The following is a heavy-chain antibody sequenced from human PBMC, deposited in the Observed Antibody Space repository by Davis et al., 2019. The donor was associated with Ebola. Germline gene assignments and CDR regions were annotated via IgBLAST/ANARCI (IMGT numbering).Heavy chain of an antibody. V-gene: IGHV4-61*08. CDR2: IYSSGNT. J-gene: IGHJ4*02. CDR1: GGSISSGDYY. D-gene: IGHD6-19*01. Sequence: MPSETLSLTCTVSGGSISSGDYYWSWIRQPPGKGLEWIGYIYSSGNTNSNPSLKIRVTISVDTSKNQFSLKLSSVTAADTAVYFCAGAGYSSGWNFASWGQGTLVTVSS. CDR3: AGAGYSSGWNFAS.